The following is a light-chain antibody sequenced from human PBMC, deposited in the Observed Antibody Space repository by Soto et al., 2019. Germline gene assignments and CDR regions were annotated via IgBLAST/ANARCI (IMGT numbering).Light chain of an antibody. J-gene: IGKJ4*01. CDR3: QQYNRWPLT. CDR2: DAS. Sequence: EIVMTQSPATLSVSPGERVSLSCRASQNIHDKLAWYQQKPGQTPRLLIYDASTRATGISGSFSGSGSGTEFTLTISSLQSEDFAVYYCQQYNRWPLTFGGGTNVEIK. CDR1: QNIHDK. V-gene: IGKV3-15*01.